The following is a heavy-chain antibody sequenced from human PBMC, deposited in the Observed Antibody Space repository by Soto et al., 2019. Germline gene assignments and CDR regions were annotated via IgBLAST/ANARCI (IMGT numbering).Heavy chain of an antibody. D-gene: IGHD1-7*01. J-gene: IGHJ4*02. CDR2: INTDDGNT. Sequence: GVSVNVSCKASGYIFISYGMHWLRQAPGQGLEWMGWINTDDGNTRYSQNFQGRVTITRDTSESTAYMELSSLRSEDKAVYYCERPVSVGNYLFDYWGQGTPIPVS. CDR1: GYIFISYG. CDR3: ERPVSVGNYLFDY. V-gene: IGHV1-3*04.